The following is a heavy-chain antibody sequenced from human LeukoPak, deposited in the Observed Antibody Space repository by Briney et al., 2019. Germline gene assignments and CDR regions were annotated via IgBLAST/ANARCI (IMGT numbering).Heavy chain of an antibody. Sequence: SETLSLTCAVYGGSFSGYYWTWIRQPPGKGLEWIGGINHSGNINYNPSLKSRLTISVDTSKNQFSLKLSSMTAADTAVYYCARGRRWWGQGALVTVSS. J-gene: IGHJ4*02. CDR3: ARGRRW. D-gene: IGHD5-24*01. CDR1: GGSFSGYY. V-gene: IGHV4-34*01. CDR2: INHSGNI.